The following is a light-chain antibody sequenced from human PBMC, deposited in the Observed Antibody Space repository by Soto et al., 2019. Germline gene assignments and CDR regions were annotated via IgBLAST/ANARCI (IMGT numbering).Light chain of an antibody. V-gene: IGLV2-14*03. CDR2: DVS. CDR1: SSDVGGYNF. CDR3: SSYTTTTSLVV. Sequence: QSALTQPASVSGSPGQLITISCSGTSSDVGGYNFVSWYQVHPGKAPRLILYDVSSRPSGVSYRFSGSKSANTASLNISRLQAGDEADYYCSSYTTTTSLVVFGGGTKVTVL. J-gene: IGLJ2*01.